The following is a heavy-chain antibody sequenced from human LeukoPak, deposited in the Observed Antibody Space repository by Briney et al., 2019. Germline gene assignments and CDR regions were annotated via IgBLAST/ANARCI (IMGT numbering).Heavy chain of an antibody. CDR3: ARDHDAFDI. CDR2: IYYSGST. J-gene: IGHJ3*02. Sequence: KPSETLSLTCAVSGGSISGYYWSWIRQPPGKGLEWIGYIYYSGSTNYNPSLKSRVTISVDTSKNQFSLKLNSVTAADTAVYYCARDHDAFDIWGQGTMVTVSS. CDR1: GGSISGYY. V-gene: IGHV4-59*13.